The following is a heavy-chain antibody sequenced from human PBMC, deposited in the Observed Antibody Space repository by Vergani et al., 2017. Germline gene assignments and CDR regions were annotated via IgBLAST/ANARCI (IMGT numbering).Heavy chain of an antibody. CDR1: GGSISSGGYY. D-gene: IGHD2-2*01. CDR3: AGGPDGYCSSTSCENWFDP. V-gene: IGHV4-31*03. Sequence: QVQLQESGPGLVKPSQTLSLTCTVSGGSISSGGYYWSWIRQHPGKGLEWIGYIYYSGSTYYNPSLKSRVTISVDTSKNQFSLKLSSVTAADTAVYYCAGGPDGYCSSTSCENWFDPWGQGTLVTVSS. J-gene: IGHJ5*02. CDR2: IYYSGST.